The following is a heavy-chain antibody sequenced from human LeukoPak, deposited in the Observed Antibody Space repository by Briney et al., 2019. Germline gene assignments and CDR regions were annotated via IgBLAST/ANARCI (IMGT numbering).Heavy chain of an antibody. CDR3: AREVPYYYDSSGSPYFDY. Sequence: SEALSLTCTVSGGSISSYYWSWVRQPPGKGLEWIGYIYYSGSTNYNLSLKSRVTISVDTSKNQFSLKLSSVTAADTAVYYCAREVPYYYDSSGSPYFDYWGQGTLVTVSS. V-gene: IGHV4-59*01. D-gene: IGHD3-22*01. J-gene: IGHJ4*02. CDR1: GGSISSYY. CDR2: IYYSGST.